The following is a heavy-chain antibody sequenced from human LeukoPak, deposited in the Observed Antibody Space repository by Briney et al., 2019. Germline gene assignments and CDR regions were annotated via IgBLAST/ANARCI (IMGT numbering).Heavy chain of an antibody. CDR1: GGSISSSNW. CDR2: IYHSGST. D-gene: IGHD1-26*01. J-gene: IGHJ4*02. V-gene: IGHV4-4*02. CDR3: ASPARGSYHYYFDY. Sequence: SETLSLTCAVSGGSISSSNWWSWVRQPPGKGLEWIGEIYHSGSTNYNPSLKSRVTISVDKSKNQFSLKLSSVTAADTAVYYCASPARGSYHYYFDYWGQGTLVTVSS.